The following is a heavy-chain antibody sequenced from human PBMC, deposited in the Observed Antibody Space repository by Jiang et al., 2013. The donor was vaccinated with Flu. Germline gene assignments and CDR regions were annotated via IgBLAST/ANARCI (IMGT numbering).Heavy chain of an antibody. CDR2: DK. CDR3: ARAPSSSSVDYYFDL. D-gene: IGHD6-6*01. Sequence: DKYYVDSVKGRFTISRDNARNSLYLQMNSLRADDTAVYYCARAPSSSSVDYYFDLWGRGTLVTVSS. V-gene: IGHV3-7*03. J-gene: IGHJ2*01.